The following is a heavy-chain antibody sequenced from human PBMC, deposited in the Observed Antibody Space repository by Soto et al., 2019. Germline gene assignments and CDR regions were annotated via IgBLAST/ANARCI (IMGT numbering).Heavy chain of an antibody. D-gene: IGHD5-18*01. CDR3: ARDTIQLWHYGMDG. J-gene: IGHJ6*01. Sequence: SETLSLTCTVSGGSISSYYWSWIRQPPGKGLEWIGYIYYSGSTNYNPSLKSRVTISVDTSKNQFSLKLSSVTAADTAVYYCARDTIQLWHYGMDGWGQGTTVSVSS. CDR2: IYYSGST. CDR1: GGSISSYY. V-gene: IGHV4-59*01.